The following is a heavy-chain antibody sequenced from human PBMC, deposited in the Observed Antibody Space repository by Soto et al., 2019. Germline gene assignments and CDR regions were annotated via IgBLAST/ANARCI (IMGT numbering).Heavy chain of an antibody. CDR1: GFTVSNNY. J-gene: IGHJ4*02. V-gene: IGHV3-53*02. CDR3: ATYTSLDY. D-gene: IGHD2-2*02. Sequence: EVQLVETGGGLIQPGGSLRLSCAASGFTVSNNYMSWVRQAPGKGLEWVSLVYSGGSTFYADSVKGRFTISRDNSKNTLFLQMNSLRAEDTAVYFCATYTSLDYWGQGTLVTVSS. CDR2: VYSGGST.